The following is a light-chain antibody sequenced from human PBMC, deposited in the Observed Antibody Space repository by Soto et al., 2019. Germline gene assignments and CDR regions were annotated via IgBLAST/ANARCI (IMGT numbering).Light chain of an antibody. V-gene: IGLV2-14*01. Sequence: QSALTQPASVSGSLGQSITISCTGTSSDVGGFDFVSWYQQHPGRAPKLIIYEVNNRPSGVSNRFSASKSGNTASLTISGLQAEDEADYYCSSWTISNTQVLGGGTKLTVL. CDR2: EVN. CDR1: SSDVGGFDF. J-gene: IGLJ3*02. CDR3: SSWTISNTQV.